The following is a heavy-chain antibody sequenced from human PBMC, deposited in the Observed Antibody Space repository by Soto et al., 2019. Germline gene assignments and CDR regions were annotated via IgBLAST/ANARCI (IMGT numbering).Heavy chain of an antibody. CDR2: IKQEGSEK. CDR3: SRVLTGAFYY. J-gene: IGHJ4*02. V-gene: IGHV3-7*01. Sequence: EVQLVESGGGLVQPGGSLRLSCAASGFTFSSYWMSWVRQAPGKGLEWVANIKQEGSEKYYVDSVKGRFTISRDNAKNSLYLQINSLRAGDTAGYFCSRVLTGAFYYRGQGTPVTVSS. D-gene: IGHD3-9*01. CDR1: GFTFSSYW.